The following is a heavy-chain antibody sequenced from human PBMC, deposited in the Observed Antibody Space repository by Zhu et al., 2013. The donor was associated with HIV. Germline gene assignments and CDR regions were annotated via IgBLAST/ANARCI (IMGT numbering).Heavy chain of an antibody. CDR2: ISAYTGNT. D-gene: IGHD3-22*01. J-gene: IGHJ4*02. CDR3: ARGDYYDSSGYYDY. CDR1: GYTFTDYG. Sequence: QVQVVQSGAEVKKPGASVKVSCKASGYTFTDYGITWVRQAPGQGLDWVAWISAYTGNTASAQKFQGRVTMTRDTSISTAYIDLRSLRSDDTAVYYCARGDYYDSSGYYDYWGQGTLVTVSS. V-gene: IGHV1-18*01.